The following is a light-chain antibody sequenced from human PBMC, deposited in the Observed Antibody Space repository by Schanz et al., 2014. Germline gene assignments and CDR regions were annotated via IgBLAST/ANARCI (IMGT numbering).Light chain of an antibody. CDR2: GNS. CDR1: SSNIGNNY. V-gene: IGLV1-40*01. J-gene: IGLJ3*02. CDR3: SSYTGSSTQV. Sequence: QSVLTQPPSVSAAPGQKVTISCSGSSSNIGNNYVSWYQQLPGTAPKLLIYGNSNRPSGVPDRFSGSKSGTSASLAITGLQAEDEADYYCSSYTGSSTQVFGGGTKVTV.